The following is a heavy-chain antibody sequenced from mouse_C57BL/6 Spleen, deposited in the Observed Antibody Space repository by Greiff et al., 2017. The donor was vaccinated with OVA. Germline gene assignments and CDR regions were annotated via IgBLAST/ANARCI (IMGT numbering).Heavy chain of an antibody. Sequence: EVQRVESGPELVKPGASVKISCKASGYSFTGYYMHWVKQSHGNILDWIGYIYPYNGVSSYNQKFKGKATLTVDKSSSTAYMELRSLTSEDSAVYYCARSGFTTVVEDYAMDYWGQGTSGTVSS. CDR3: ARSGFTTVVEDYAMDY. V-gene: IGHV1-31*01. D-gene: IGHD1-1*01. CDR2: IYPYNGVS. CDR1: GYSFTGYY. J-gene: IGHJ4*01.